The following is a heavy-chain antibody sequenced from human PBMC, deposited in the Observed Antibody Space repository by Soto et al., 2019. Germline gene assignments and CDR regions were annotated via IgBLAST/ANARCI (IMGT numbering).Heavy chain of an antibody. CDR3: ARGNVVAIDY. CDR2: IYHSGST. J-gene: IGHJ4*02. V-gene: IGHV4-30-2*01. Sequence: PSETLSLTCAFSGGSISSGGYSWSWIRKPPGKGLEWIGYIYHSGSTYYNPSLKSRVTISVDRSKNQFSLKLSSVTAADTAVYYWARGNVVAIDYWGQGTLVTVSS. CDR1: GGSISSGGYS. D-gene: IGHD2-21*01.